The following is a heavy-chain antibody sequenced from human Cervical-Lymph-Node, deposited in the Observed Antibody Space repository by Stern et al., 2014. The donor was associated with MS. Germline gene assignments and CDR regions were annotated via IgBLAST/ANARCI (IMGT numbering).Heavy chain of an antibody. CDR1: GFTFSKSA. J-gene: IGHJ5*02. CDR2: VVGLKGDD. Sequence: QLVQSGPEVKKPGTSVKVSCKASGFTFSKSAVQWLRQARGHRLEWVGWVVGLKGDDNYAHKFQERVTITRDKFTSTAYLELSSLTSEDTAIYYCASERYTYYDDQRPPGGFDPWGQGTLVTVSS. D-gene: IGHD3-3*01. CDR3: ASERYTYYDDQRPPGGFDP. V-gene: IGHV1-58*01.